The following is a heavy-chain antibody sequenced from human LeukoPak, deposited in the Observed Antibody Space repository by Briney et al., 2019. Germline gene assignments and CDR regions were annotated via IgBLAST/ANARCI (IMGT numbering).Heavy chain of an antibody. V-gene: IGHV4-39*01. CDR2: IYYSGST. CDR1: GGSISSSSYY. CDR3: AFSWTKTKTLDY. Sequence: PSETLSLTCTVSGGSISSSSYYGGWIRQPPGKGLEWIGSIYYSGSTYYNPSLKSRVTISVDTSKNQFSLKLSSVTAADTAVYYCAFSWTKTKTLDYWGQGTLVTVSS. D-gene: IGHD3/OR15-3a*01. J-gene: IGHJ4*02.